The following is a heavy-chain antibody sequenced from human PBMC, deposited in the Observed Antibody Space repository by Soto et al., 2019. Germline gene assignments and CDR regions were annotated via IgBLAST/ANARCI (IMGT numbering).Heavy chain of an antibody. CDR2: IFHSGST. D-gene: IGHD1-26*01. Sequence: QVQLQESGPGLVKPSGTLSLTCAVSGGSISSNNWWSWVRQPPGKGLEWIGAIFHSGSTHYSPSLKSRVTISVDKSKNQFSLKLTSVTAADTAVYYCARVYSGSYSDYWGQGTLVTVSS. V-gene: IGHV4-4*02. CDR1: GGSISSNNW. J-gene: IGHJ4*02. CDR3: ARVYSGSYSDY.